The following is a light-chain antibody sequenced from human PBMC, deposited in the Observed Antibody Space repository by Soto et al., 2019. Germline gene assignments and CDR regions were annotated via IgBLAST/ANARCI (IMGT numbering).Light chain of an antibody. CDR3: QQRGDWPSLP. Sequence: EIVLTQSTATLSLSPGERATLSCRASQSVSSYIAWYQQKPGQAPRLLIYDASNRATGVPVRFSGSGSVTDFTLAISSLGPEDFAVYYCQQRGDWPSLPFGGGTKLEIK. CDR1: QSVSSY. V-gene: IGKV3-11*01. J-gene: IGKJ4*02. CDR2: DAS.